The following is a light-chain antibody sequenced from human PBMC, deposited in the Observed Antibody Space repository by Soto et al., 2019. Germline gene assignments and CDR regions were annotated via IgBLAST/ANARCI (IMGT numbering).Light chain of an antibody. Sequence: DIQMTQFPSSLSASVRDRVTITCRASQSIRNYLNWYQQKPGKAPKLLIYAASSLQSGVPSRFSGRGSGTDFTLAISSLQPDDLVAYHCQHSYSSPRFTFGQGTRLQIK. CDR1: QSIRNY. CDR3: QHSYSSPRFT. CDR2: AAS. J-gene: IGKJ5*01. V-gene: IGKV1-39*01.